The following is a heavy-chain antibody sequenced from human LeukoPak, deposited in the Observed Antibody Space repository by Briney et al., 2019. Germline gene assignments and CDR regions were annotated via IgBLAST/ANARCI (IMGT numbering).Heavy chain of an antibody. Sequence: GGSLRLSCAASGFTFSSYAMSWVRRAPGKGLEWVSAISGSGGSTYYADSVKGRFTISRDNSKNTLFLQMNSLRAEDTAVYYCAKRGSVGTLGHFDYWGQGTLVTVSS. CDR1: GFTFSSYA. J-gene: IGHJ4*02. CDR2: ISGSGGST. V-gene: IGHV3-23*01. CDR3: AKRGSVGTLGHFDY. D-gene: IGHD6-13*01.